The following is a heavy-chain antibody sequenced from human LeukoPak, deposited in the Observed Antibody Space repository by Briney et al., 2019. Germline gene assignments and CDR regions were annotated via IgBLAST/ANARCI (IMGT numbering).Heavy chain of an antibody. V-gene: IGHV3-7*01. CDR1: GFTFSSYW. Sequence: GGSLRLSCAASGFTFSSYWMSWVRQAPGKWRERVANIKQDGSEKYYVDSVKGRFTISRDNAKNSLYLQMNSLRAEDTAVYYCARDPSDYYGSGSYALHYFDYWGQGTLVTVSS. D-gene: IGHD3-10*01. J-gene: IGHJ4*02. CDR2: IKQDGSEK. CDR3: ARDPSDYYGSGSYALHYFDY.